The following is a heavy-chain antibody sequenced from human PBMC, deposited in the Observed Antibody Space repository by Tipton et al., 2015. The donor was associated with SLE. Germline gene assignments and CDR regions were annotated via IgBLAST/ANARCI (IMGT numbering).Heavy chain of an antibody. J-gene: IGHJ4*02. V-gene: IGHV3-53*01. CDR1: GFSVTNNY. Sequence: SLRLSCAASGFSVTNNYMSWVRQAPGKGLEWVSVIYVPGDTYYADSVKGRFTISRDNSKNTVYLDMLSLRAEDTAVYYCIRYNNGWDWGQGTLVTVSS. CDR2: IYVPGDT. CDR3: IRYNNGWD. D-gene: IGHD3-10*01.